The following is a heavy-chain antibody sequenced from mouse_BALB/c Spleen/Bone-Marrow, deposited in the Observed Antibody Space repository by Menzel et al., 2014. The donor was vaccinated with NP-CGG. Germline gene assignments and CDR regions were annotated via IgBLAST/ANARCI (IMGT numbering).Heavy chain of an antibody. D-gene: IGHD2-3*01. J-gene: IGHJ3*01. CDR3: ARLGYCGGFVL. V-gene: IGHV4-1*02. Sequence: EVKLVESGGGLVQPGGSLKLSCAASGFVFSGFWMGWVRQAPGKGLEWIGEINPDSYTINYTPSLKDRFIISRDNAKNSLPLKKHNVSSEDTPLYFCARLGYCGGFVLWGQGTLVTVSA. CDR2: INPDSYTI. CDR1: GFVFSGFW.